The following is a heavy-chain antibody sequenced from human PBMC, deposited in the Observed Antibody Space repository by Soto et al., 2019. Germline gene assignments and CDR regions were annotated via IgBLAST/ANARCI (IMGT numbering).Heavy chain of an antibody. CDR2: IYYSGST. V-gene: IGHV4-31*03. CDR3: ARATSFSGHHGY. CDR1: GGSFSSGGYY. J-gene: IGHJ4*02. D-gene: IGHD2-8*02. Sequence: QLQLQESGPGLVKPSQTLSLACTVSGGSFSSGGYYWSWIRQLPGKGLEWIGYIYYSGSTYYNPSLNSRFTILLDTSKNQFSLKLRSVTAADTAVYYCARATSFSGHHGYWGQGTLVTVSS.